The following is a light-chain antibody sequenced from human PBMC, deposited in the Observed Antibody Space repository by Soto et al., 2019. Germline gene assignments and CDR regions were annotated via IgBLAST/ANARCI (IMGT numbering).Light chain of an antibody. CDR1: QTLDRDY. CDR3: HQYDSYPRT. Sequence: IKMSQSPSTLSASFGDRVIMTCRASQTLDRDYLAWYQQKPGKAPNLLIYKASTLESGVPSRFSGGGSGTAFTLTISSLQPDDFATYYCHQYDSYPRTFGQGTKVDI. CDR2: KAS. J-gene: IGKJ1*01. V-gene: IGKV1-5*03.